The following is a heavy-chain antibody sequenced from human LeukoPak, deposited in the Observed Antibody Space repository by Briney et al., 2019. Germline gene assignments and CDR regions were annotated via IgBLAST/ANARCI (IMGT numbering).Heavy chain of an antibody. Sequence: GGSLRLSCAVCGFTVSSSYMSWVRQDPGKGLEWVSIIYSDASTYYADSVKGRFSISRDNSKNILYLQMNTLRAEDTALYYCTREAGATDYWGQGTLVTVSS. J-gene: IGHJ4*02. V-gene: IGHV3-66*01. D-gene: IGHD1-26*01. CDR2: IYSDAST. CDR1: GFTVSSSY. CDR3: TREAGATDY.